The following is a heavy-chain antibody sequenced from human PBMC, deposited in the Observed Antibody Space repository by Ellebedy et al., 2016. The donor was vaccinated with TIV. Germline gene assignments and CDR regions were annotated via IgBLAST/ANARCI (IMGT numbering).Heavy chain of an antibody. CDR3: ARRITMIVGDAFDI. CDR1: GFTFSSYS. J-gene: IGHJ3*02. Sequence: GGSLRLSXAASGFTFSSYSMNWVRQAPGKGLEWVSSISSSSSYIYYADSVKGRFTISRDNAKNSLYLQMNSLRAEDTAVYYCARRITMIVGDAFDIWGQGTMVTVSS. V-gene: IGHV3-21*01. CDR2: ISSSSSYI. D-gene: IGHD3-22*01.